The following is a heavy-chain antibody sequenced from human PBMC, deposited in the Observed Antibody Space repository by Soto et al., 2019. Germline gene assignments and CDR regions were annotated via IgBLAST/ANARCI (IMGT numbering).Heavy chain of an antibody. CDR3: ARGESFATAYYFDY. CDR1: GFTFSSYW. Sequence: GGSLRLSCAASGFTFSSYWMSWVRQAPGKGLEWVANIKQDGSEKYYVDSVKGRFTISRDNAKNSLYLQMNSLRAEDTAVYYCARGESFATAYYFDYWGQGTLVTVSS. J-gene: IGHJ4*02. CDR2: IKQDGSEK. D-gene: IGHD4-17*01. V-gene: IGHV3-7*01.